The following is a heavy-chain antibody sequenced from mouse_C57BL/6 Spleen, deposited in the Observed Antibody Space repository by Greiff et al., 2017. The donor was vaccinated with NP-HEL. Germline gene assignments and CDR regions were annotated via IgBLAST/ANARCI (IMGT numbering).Heavy chain of an antibody. Sequence: QVQLKESGAGLVRPGTSVRVSCKASGYAFTNSLMEGVKQRPGRGLGWIGGINPGSGGTNYNEKFKGKATLTADKSSSTAYMQLSSLTSEDSAVYFCARRFDDYDDAMDYWGQGTSVTVSS. V-gene: IGHV1-54*01. J-gene: IGHJ4*01. CDR2: INPGSGGT. CDR1: GYAFTNSL. D-gene: IGHD2-4*01. CDR3: ARRFDDYDDAMDY.